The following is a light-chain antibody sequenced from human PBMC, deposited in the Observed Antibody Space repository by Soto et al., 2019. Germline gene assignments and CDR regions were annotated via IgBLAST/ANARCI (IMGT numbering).Light chain of an antibody. V-gene: IGKV3-20*01. CDR3: QQYGSSPGT. J-gene: IGKJ1*01. Sequence: EIVLTQSPGTLSLSPGERATFSCGAGRSVADSHLAWYQQKPGQAPRLLIYETSSRATGIPDRFRGSGSGTEFALTITRVEPEDVAMYFCQQYGSSPGTFGQGTKVEI. CDR1: RSVADSH. CDR2: ETS.